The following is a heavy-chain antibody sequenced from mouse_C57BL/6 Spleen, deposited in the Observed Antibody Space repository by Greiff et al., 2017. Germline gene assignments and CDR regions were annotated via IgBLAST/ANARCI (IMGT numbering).Heavy chain of an antibody. V-gene: IGHV1-52*01. CDR3: ARGGAQATYYYAMDY. D-gene: IGHD3-2*02. J-gene: IGHJ4*01. CDR1: GYTFTSYW. CDR2: IDPSDSET. Sequence: VQLQQPGAELVRPGSSVKLSCKASGYTFTSYWMHWVKQRPIQGLEWIGNIDPSDSETHYNQKFKDKATLTVDKSSSTAYMQLSSLTSEDSAVYYCARGGAQATYYYAMDYWGQGTSVTVSS.